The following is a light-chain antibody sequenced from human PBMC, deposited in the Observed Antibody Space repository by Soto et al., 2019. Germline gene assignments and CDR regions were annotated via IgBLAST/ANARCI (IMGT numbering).Light chain of an antibody. CDR3: QQYGTPLFT. V-gene: IGKV3-20*01. J-gene: IGKJ3*01. CDR1: QSVTNNF. Sequence: IVLTQSPGTLSLSPGERATLSCVASQSVTNNFLAWYQQKPGQAPRLLIYGASSRATGVPDRFSGSGSGTDFTITISRLEPGDFAVYYCQQYGTPLFTFGPGTKVDIK. CDR2: GAS.